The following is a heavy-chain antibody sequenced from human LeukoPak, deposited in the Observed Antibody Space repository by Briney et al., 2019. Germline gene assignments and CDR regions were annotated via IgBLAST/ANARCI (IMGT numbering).Heavy chain of an antibody. D-gene: IGHD3-10*02. Sequence: GGSLRLSCAASGFTFSSYEMNWVRQAPGKGLEWVSYISSRGSTIYYADAVKGRFTISRDNAKNSLYLQMNSLRAEDTAVYYCAELGITMIGGVWGKGTTVTISS. CDR1: GFTFSSYE. V-gene: IGHV3-48*03. CDR3: AELGITMIGGV. CDR2: ISSRGSTI. J-gene: IGHJ6*04.